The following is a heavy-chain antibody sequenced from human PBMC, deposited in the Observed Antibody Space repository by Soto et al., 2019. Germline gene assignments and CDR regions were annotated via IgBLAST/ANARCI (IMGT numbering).Heavy chain of an antibody. CDR3: AKDILAEQWLNDAFDI. Sequence: GGSLRLSCAASGFTFDDYAMHWVRQAPGKGLEWVSGISWNSGSIGYADSVKGRFTISRDNAKNSLYLQMNSLRAEDTAVYYCAKDILAEQWLNDAFDIWGQGTMVTVSS. V-gene: IGHV3-9*01. D-gene: IGHD6-19*01. J-gene: IGHJ3*02. CDR2: ISWNSGSI. CDR1: GFTFDDYA.